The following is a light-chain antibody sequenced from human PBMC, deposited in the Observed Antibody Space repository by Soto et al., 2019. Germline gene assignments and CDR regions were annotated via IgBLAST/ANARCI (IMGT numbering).Light chain of an antibody. CDR1: ISDVGSYNY. CDR3: GSYTTSSNYV. V-gene: IGLV2-14*03. CDR2: DVG. J-gene: IGLJ1*01. Sequence: QSVLTQPASVSGSPGQSITISCTGTISDVGSYNYVSWYQQYPGKAPKLMIYDVGTRPSGVSDRFSGSKSGNTASLTISGLRAEEEADYYCGSYTTSSNYVFGTGTKVTVL.